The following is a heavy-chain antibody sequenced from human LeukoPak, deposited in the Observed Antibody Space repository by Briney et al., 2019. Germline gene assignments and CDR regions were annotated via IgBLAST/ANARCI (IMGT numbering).Heavy chain of an antibody. CDR2: IYYSGST. Sequence: PSETLSLTCTVSGGSVSSSSYYWGWLRQPPGTGLEWIGSIYYSGSTYYNPSLKSRVTISVDTSKNQFSLKLSSVTAADTAVYYCARSYSYDSSGYYPPTYWGQGTLVTVSS. J-gene: IGHJ4*02. D-gene: IGHD3-22*01. CDR3: ARSYSYDSSGYYPPTY. CDR1: GGSVSSSSYY. V-gene: IGHV4-39*07.